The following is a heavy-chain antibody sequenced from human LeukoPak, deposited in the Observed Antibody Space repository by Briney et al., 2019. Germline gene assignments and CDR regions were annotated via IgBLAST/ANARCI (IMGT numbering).Heavy chain of an antibody. CDR2: INHSGST. D-gene: IGHD1-26*01. CDR1: GGSFSASY. J-gene: IGHJ4*02. CDR3: ARGRGSPHYRSIVGARHYRFDY. Sequence: SETLSLTCAVYGGSFSASYWSWIRQPPGKGLEWIGEINHSGSTNYNPSLKSRVTISVDTSKNQSSLNLSSVTAADTAVYYCARGRGSPHYRSIVGARHYRFDYWGQGTLVTVSS. V-gene: IGHV4-34*01.